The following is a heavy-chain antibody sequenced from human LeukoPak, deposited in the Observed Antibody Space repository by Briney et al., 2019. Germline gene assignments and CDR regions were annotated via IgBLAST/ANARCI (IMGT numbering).Heavy chain of an antibody. CDR3: ARDLYYYDSSGYCFDY. Sequence: GGSLRLSCAASGFTVSSNYMSWVRQAPGKGLEWVSVIYSGGSTYYADSVKGRFTISRDNSKNTLYLQMNSLRAEDTAVYYCARDLYYYDSSGYCFDYWGQGTLVTVSS. D-gene: IGHD3-22*01. J-gene: IGHJ4*02. V-gene: IGHV3-53*01. CDR2: IYSGGST. CDR1: GFTVSSNY.